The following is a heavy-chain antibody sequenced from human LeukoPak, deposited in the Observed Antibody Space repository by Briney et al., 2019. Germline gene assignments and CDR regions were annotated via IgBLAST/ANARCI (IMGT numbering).Heavy chain of an antibody. CDR2: IYYSGST. J-gene: IGHJ6*02. Sequence: SETLSLTCTVSGVSISSYYWSWIRQPPGKGLEWSGHIYYSGSTNYSPSLESRVTISLDRSTMQFFLKLTSVTAADTAMYYCARHPGRVVGANSYYGMDVWGQGTTVTVSS. CDR3: ARHPGRVVGANSYYGMDV. CDR1: GVSISSYY. D-gene: IGHD2-15*01. V-gene: IGHV4-59*08.